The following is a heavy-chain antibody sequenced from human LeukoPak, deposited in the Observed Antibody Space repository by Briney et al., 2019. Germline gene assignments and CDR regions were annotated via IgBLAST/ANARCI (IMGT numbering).Heavy chain of an antibody. CDR1: SGSFSGYY. D-gene: IGHD3-10*01. CDR3: ARQVRVLTGVIDY. CDR2: INHSGST. V-gene: IGHV4-34*01. J-gene: IGHJ4*02. Sequence: PSETLSLTCAVYSGSFSGYYWSWIRQPPGKGLEWIGEINHSGSTNYNPSLKSRVTISVDTSKNQFSLKLSSVTAADTAVYYCARQVRVLTGVIDYWGQGTLVTVSS.